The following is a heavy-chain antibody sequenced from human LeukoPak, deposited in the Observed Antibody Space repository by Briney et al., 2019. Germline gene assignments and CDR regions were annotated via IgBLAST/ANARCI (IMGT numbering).Heavy chain of an antibody. Sequence: GSLRLSCAASGFTFSSYGMHWVRQAPGKGLEWVAFIRYDGSNKYYADSVKGRFTISRDNSKNTLYLQMNSLRAEDTAVYYCAREEEGYSYGFDYWGQGTLVTVSS. CDR2: IRYDGSNK. J-gene: IGHJ4*02. D-gene: IGHD5-18*01. CDR1: GFTFSSYG. CDR3: AREEEGYSYGFDY. V-gene: IGHV3-30*02.